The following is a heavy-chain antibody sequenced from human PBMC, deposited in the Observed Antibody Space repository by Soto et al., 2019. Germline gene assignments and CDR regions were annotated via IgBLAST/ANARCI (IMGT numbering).Heavy chain of an antibody. V-gene: IGHV1-3*01. Sequence: GASVKVSCKASGYTFTSYAMHWVRQAPGQRLEWMGWINAGNGNTKYSQKFQGRVTITRDTSASTAYMELSSLRSEDTAVYYCARDPITMVRGVSYYYYYYMDVWGKGTTGTVSS. CDR1: GYTFTSYA. D-gene: IGHD3-10*01. CDR2: INAGNGNT. J-gene: IGHJ6*03. CDR3: ARDPITMVRGVSYYYYYYMDV.